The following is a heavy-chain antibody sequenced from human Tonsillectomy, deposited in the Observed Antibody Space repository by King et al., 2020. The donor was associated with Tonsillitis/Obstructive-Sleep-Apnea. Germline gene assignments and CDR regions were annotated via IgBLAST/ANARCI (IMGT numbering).Heavy chain of an antibody. J-gene: IGHJ4*02. CDR3: AGEDYYDSSGYDY. D-gene: IGHD3-22*01. V-gene: IGHV3-48*03. Sequence: DVQLVESGGGLVQPGGSLRLSCAASGFTFSSYEMNWVRQAPGKGLEWVSYISSSGSTIYYADCVKGRFTISRDNAKNSLYLQMNSLRAEDTAVYYCAGEDYYDSSGYDYWGQGTLVTVSS. CDR2: ISSSGSTI. CDR1: GFTFSSYE.